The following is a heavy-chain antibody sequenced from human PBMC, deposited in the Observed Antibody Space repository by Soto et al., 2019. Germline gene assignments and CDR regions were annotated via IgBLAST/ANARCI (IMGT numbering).Heavy chain of an antibody. CDR3: AKDRVVVPAAAGVSPWFDP. Sequence: EVQLLESGGGLVQPGGSLRLSCAASGFTFSSYAMSWVRQAPGKGLEWVSAISGSGGSTYYADSVKGRFTISRDNSKNTLYLQMNSLRAEDTAVYYCAKDRVVVPAAAGVSPWFDPWGQGTLVTVSS. CDR2: ISGSGGST. CDR1: GFTFSSYA. V-gene: IGHV3-23*01. J-gene: IGHJ5*02. D-gene: IGHD2-2*01.